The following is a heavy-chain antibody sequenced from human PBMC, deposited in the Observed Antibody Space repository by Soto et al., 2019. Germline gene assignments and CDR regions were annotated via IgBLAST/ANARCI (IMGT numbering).Heavy chain of an antibody. J-gene: IGHJ6*02. V-gene: IGHV4-34*01. D-gene: IGHD3-10*01. CDR2: INHSGST. CDR3: ARGKGRITMVRGVTASYYYYGMDV. CDR1: GGSFSGYY. Sequence: PSETLSLTCAVYGGSFSGYYWSWIRQPPGKGLEWIGEINHSGSTNYNPSLKSRVTISVDTSKSQFSLKLSSVTAADTAVYYCARGKGRITMVRGVTASYYYYGMDVWGQGTTVTVSS.